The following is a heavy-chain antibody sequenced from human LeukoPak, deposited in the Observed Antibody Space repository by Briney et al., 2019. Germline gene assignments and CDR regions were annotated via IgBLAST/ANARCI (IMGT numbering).Heavy chain of an antibody. J-gene: IGHJ4*02. Sequence: SETLSLTCTVSGGSISSSSYYWSWIRQPAGKGLEWIGRIYTSGSTNYNPSLKSRVTMSVDTSKNQFSLKLSSVTAADTAVYYCARELAAFDYWGQGTLVTVSS. D-gene: IGHD1-1*01. CDR2: IYTSGST. CDR1: GGSISSSSYY. V-gene: IGHV4-61*02. CDR3: ARELAAFDY.